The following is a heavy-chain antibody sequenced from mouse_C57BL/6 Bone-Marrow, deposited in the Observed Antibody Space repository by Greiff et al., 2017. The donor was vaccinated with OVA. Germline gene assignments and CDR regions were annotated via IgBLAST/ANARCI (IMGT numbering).Heavy chain of an antibody. J-gene: IGHJ2*01. CDR1: GYAFSSSW. Sequence: QVQLKESGPELVKPGASVKISCKASGYAFSSSWMNWVKQRPGKGLEWIGRIYPGDGDTNYNGKFKGKATLTADKSSSTAYMQLSSLTSEDSAVYFCARKGNDYWGQGTTLTVSS. V-gene: IGHV1-82*01. CDR3: ARKGNDY. CDR2: IYPGDGDT.